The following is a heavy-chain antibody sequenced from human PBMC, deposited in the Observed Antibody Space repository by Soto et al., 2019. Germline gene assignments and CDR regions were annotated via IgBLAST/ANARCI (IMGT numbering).Heavy chain of an antibody. CDR3: ARVAQTGIFGVVMNYYYYGMDV. CDR1: GFTFSSYG. D-gene: IGHD3-3*01. J-gene: IGHJ6*02. CDR2: IWYDGSNK. V-gene: IGHV3-33*01. Sequence: GALRLTCSASGFTFSSYGMHWVRQAPGKGLEWVAVIWYDGSNKYYADSVKGRFTISRDNSKNTLYLQMNSLRAEDTAVYYCARVAQTGIFGVVMNYYYYGMDVWGQGTTVTVSS.